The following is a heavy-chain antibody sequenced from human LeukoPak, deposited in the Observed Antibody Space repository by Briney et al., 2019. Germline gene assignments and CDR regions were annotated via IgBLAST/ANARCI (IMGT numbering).Heavy chain of an antibody. J-gene: IGHJ4*02. D-gene: IGHD2-2*01. CDR2: IYSGGST. CDR1: GFTVSSNY. CDR3: ARDGRWDIVVVPAAFDY. V-gene: IGHV3-66*01. Sequence: GGSLRLSCAASGFTVSSNYMSWVRQAPGKGLEWVSSIYSGGSTYYTDSVKGRFTISRDNSKNTLYLQMNSLRAEDTAVYYCARDGRWDIVVVPAAFDYWGQGTLVTVSS.